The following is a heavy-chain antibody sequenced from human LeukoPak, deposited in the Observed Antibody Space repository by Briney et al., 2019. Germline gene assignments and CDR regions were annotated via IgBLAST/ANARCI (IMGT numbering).Heavy chain of an antibody. V-gene: IGHV4-34*01. D-gene: IGHD2-15*01. CDR1: GGAFSGYY. J-gene: IGHJ6*02. Sequence: PSETLSLTCAVYGGAFSGYYWIWIRQPPGKGLEWIGEINHSGSTNYNPSLKSRVTISVETFKNQFSLKLSSVTAADTAVYYCARAPDPTYCSGGSCGVQYYYYGMDVWGQGTTVTVPS. CDR3: ARAPDPTYCSGGSCGVQYYYYGMDV. CDR2: INHSGST.